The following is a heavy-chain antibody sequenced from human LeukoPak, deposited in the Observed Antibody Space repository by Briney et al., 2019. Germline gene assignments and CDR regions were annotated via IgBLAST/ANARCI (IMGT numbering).Heavy chain of an antibody. CDR3: AKSYSNYDYYFDY. D-gene: IGHD4-11*01. Sequence: SQTLSLTCTVSGGSISSGGYYWSWIRQPPGKGLEWIGYIYHSGSTYYNPSLKSRVTISVDRSKNQFSLKLSSVTAADTAVYYCAKSYSNYDYYFDYWGQGTLVTVSS. V-gene: IGHV4-30-2*01. J-gene: IGHJ4*02. CDR1: GGSISSGGYY. CDR2: IYHSGST.